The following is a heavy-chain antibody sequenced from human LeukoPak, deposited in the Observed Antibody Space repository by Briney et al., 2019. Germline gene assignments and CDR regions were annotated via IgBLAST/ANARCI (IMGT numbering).Heavy chain of an antibody. CDR3: ARGSGVWGSYRYILFDY. Sequence: SETLSLTCAVYGGSFSGYYWSWIRQPPGKGLEWIGEINHSGSTNYNPSLKSRVTISVDTSKNQFSLKLSSVTAADTAVYYCARGSGVWGSYRYILFDYWGQGTLVTASS. J-gene: IGHJ4*02. CDR2: INHSGST. D-gene: IGHD3-16*02. CDR1: GGSFSGYY. V-gene: IGHV4-34*01.